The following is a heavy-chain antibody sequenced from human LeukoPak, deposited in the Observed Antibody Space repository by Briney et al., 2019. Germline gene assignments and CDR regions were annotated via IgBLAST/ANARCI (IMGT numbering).Heavy chain of an antibody. CDR3: ASYYDSSGYYPYYYYYYLDV. J-gene: IGHJ6*03. D-gene: IGHD3-22*01. CDR2: IIPIFGTA. CDR1: GGTFSSYA. Sequence: SVKVSCKASGGTFSSYAISWVRQAPGQGLEWMGRIIPIFGTANYAQKFQGRVTITADKSTSTAYMELSSLRSEDTAVYYCASYYDSSGYYPYYYYYYLDVWGKGTTVTVSS. V-gene: IGHV1-69*06.